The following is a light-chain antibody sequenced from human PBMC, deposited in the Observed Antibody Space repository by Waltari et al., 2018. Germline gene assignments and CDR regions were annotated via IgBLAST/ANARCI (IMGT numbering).Light chain of an antibody. CDR2: EVA. CDR1: SRDVGNDTL. CDR3: CSYAASSTWV. V-gene: IGLV2-23*02. Sequence: QSALTQPASVSGSPGQSITISCTGTSRDVGNDTLVSWYQQRPGKAPKLMIYEVATRPSGVSNRFSGSKSGNTASLTISGLQAEDEADYYCCSYAASSTWVFGGGTKLTVL. J-gene: IGLJ3*02.